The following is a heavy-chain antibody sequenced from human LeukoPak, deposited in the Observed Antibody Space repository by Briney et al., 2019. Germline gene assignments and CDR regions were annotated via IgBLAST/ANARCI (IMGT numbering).Heavy chain of an antibody. CDR1: GFTFDDYG. CDR3: ARSRDYYGSGSFDY. Sequence: GGSLRLSCAASGFTFDDYGMSWVRQAPGKGVEWVSGINWNGGSTGYADSVKGRFTISRDNAKNSLYLQMNSLRAEDTALYYCARSRDYYGSGSFDYWGQGTLVTVSS. D-gene: IGHD3-10*01. CDR2: INWNGGST. J-gene: IGHJ4*02. V-gene: IGHV3-20*04.